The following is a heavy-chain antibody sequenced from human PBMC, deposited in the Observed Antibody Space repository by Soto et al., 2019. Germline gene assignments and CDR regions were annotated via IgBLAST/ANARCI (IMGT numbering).Heavy chain of an antibody. CDR1: GYSISSGYY. Sequence: SETLSLTCAVSGYSISSGYYWGWIRQPPGKGLEWIGSIYHSGSTYYNPSLKSRVTISVDTSKNQFSLKLSSVTAADTAVYYCARENGKAAAGPVDYWGQGTLVTVSS. CDR2: IYHSGST. D-gene: IGHD6-13*01. CDR3: ARENGKAAAGPVDY. J-gene: IGHJ4*02. V-gene: IGHV4-38-2*02.